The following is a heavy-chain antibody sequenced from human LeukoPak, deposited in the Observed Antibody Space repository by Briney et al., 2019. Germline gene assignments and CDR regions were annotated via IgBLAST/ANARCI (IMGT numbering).Heavy chain of an antibody. V-gene: IGHV3-30-3*01. CDR2: ISYDGSNK. CDR3: ARDGGYYYDSSGYNWFDP. Sequence: GGSLRHSCAASGFTFSSYAMHWVRQAPGKGLEWVAVISYDGSNKYYADSVKGRFTISRDNSKNTLYLQMNSLRAEDTAVYYCARDGGYYYDSSGYNWFDPWGQGTLVTVSS. J-gene: IGHJ5*02. D-gene: IGHD3-22*01. CDR1: GFTFSSYA.